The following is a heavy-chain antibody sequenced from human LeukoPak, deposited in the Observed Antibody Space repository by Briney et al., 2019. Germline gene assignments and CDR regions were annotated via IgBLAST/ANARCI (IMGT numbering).Heavy chain of an antibody. V-gene: IGHV1-2*02. CDR2: INPNSGGT. J-gene: IGHJ4*02. CDR3: ATAIVGATIYFDY. D-gene: IGHD1-26*01. Sequence: ASVKVSCKASGYTFTGYYMHWVRQAPGQGLEWMGWINPNSGGTNYAQKFQGRVTMTRDTSISTAYMELSRLRSEDTAVYYCATAIVGATIYFDYWGQGTLVTVSS. CDR1: GYTFTGYY.